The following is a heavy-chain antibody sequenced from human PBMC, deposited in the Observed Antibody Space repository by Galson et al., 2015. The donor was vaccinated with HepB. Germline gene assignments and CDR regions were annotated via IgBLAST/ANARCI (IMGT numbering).Heavy chain of an antibody. CDR3: ARVGGGGSGTFYFDY. CDR2: ISSSGDYI. V-gene: IGHV3-21*01. CDR1: GFTFNSYS. J-gene: IGHJ4*02. D-gene: IGHD3-10*01. Sequence: SLRLSCAASGFTFNSYSMNWVRQAPGKGLEWVSSISSSGDYIYYAGSVKGRFTISRDNAKNSLYLQMNSLRAEDTAVYFCARVGGGGSGTFYFDYWGQGTLVTVSS.